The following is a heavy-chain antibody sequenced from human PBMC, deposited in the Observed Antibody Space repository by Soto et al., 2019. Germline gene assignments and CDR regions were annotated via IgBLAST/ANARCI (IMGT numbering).Heavy chain of an antibody. J-gene: IGHJ4*02. CDR2: ISYDGSNK. V-gene: IGHV3-30*18. CDR1: GFTFSSYG. Sequence: GGSLRLSCAASGFTFSSYGMHWVRQAPGKGLEWVAVISYDGSNKYYADSVKGRFTISRDNSKNTLYLQMNSLRAEDTAVYYCAKDGAGAKYYDSSGYPGYWGQGTLVTVSS. D-gene: IGHD3-22*01. CDR3: AKDGAGAKYYDSSGYPGY.